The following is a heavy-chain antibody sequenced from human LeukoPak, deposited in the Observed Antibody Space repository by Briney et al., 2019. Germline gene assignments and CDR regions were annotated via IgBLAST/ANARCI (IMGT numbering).Heavy chain of an antibody. V-gene: IGHV3-74*01. J-gene: IGHJ4*02. CDR1: GFTFSSYW. CDR3: ARSGRQQLALDY. Sequence: GGSLRLSCAASGFTFSSYWMHWVRQAPGKGLVWVSGISWNSGSIGYADSVKGRFTISRDNAKNTLYLQMNSLRAEDTAVYYCARSGRQQLALDYWGQGTLVTVSS. D-gene: IGHD6-13*01. CDR2: ISWNSGSI.